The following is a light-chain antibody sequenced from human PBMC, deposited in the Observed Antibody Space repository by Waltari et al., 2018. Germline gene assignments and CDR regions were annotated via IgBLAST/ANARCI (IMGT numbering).Light chain of an antibody. J-gene: IGKJ2*01. CDR3: QQYNNWPIT. V-gene: IGKV3-15*01. CDR1: QSVSSN. CDR2: GAS. Sequence: EIVMTQSPATLSVSPGERATLSCRASQSVSSNLAWYQQKPGQAPRLLIYGASTRATGTPARLSGSGSGTEYTLTSSSLQYEDFSVYDCQQYNNWPITFGQGTKLEIK.